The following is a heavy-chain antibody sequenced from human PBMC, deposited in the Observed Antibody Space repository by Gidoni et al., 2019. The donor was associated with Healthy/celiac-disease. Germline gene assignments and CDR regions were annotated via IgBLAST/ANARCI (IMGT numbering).Heavy chain of an antibody. CDR2: IKSKTDGGTT. V-gene: IGHV3-15*01. J-gene: IGHJ4*02. CDR3: TTDLTANYYGSGASDY. D-gene: IGHD3-10*01. Sequence: EVQLVESGGGLVTPGGSLRLSCAASGFTFSNAWLSWVRQAPGKGLEWVGRIKSKTDGGTTDYAAPVKGRFTISRDDSKNTLYLQMNSLKTEDTAVYYCTTDLTANYYGSGASDYWGQGTLVTVSS. CDR1: GFTFSNAW.